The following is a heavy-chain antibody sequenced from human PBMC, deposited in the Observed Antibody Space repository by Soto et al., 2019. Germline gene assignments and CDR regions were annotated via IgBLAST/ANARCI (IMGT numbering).Heavy chain of an antibody. Sequence: EVQLVDSGGGLVHPGGSLRLSCAASGFSFRSYEMNWVRQAPGKGLEWISYISSSGSTIYYADSVKGRFTISRDNAKKSLDLQMNSLRAEDTAVYYCARDVGSGSYPYYYYGMDVWGQGTTVTVSS. CDR3: ARDVGSGSYPYYYYGMDV. D-gene: IGHD1-26*01. V-gene: IGHV3-48*03. J-gene: IGHJ6*02. CDR1: GFSFRSYE. CDR2: ISSSGSTI.